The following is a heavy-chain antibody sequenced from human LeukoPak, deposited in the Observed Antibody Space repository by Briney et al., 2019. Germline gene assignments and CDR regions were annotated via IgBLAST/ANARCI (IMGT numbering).Heavy chain of an antibody. Sequence: GGSLRLSCAASGFTFDDYAMHWVRQAPGKGLEWVSGISWNSGSIGYADSVKGRFTISRDNSKNTLYLQMNSLRAEDTAVYYCAKGTSIVGATWIDYWGQGTLVTVSS. CDR3: AKGTSIVGATWIDY. CDR2: ISWNSGSI. D-gene: IGHD1-26*01. V-gene: IGHV3-9*01. CDR1: GFTFDDYA. J-gene: IGHJ4*02.